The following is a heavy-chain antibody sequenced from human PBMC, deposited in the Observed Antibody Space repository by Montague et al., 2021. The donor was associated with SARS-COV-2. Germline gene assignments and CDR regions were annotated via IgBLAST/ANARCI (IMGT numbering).Heavy chain of an antibody. V-gene: IGHV4-31*03. CDR1: GGSISGDNYY. Sequence: TLSLTCTVSGGSISGDNYYWTWIRQHPGKGLEWIAYIYYTGSTYYNPSLQSRLRTSLDTSKNQFSLTLTSVTAADTAIYYCARNRGRGSRGARYIDLWGRGTLVTVSS. CDR2: IYYTGST. D-gene: IGHD1-26*01. J-gene: IGHJ2*01. CDR3: ARNRGRGSRGARYIDL.